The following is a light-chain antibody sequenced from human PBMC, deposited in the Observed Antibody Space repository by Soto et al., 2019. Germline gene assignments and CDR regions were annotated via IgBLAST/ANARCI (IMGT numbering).Light chain of an antibody. V-gene: IGKV3-11*01. CDR1: QCVSTY. CDR2: DAS. Sequence: EIVLTQSPGTPYLSLVERGTLSFRAIQCVSTYLAWYQPRPGQAPRLLIYDASYRATDIPPRFSGSGSGTDFTLTISSLEPEDFAVYYCQQRRSWPPTITFGEGTRLEIK. CDR3: QQRRSWPPTIT. J-gene: IGKJ5*01.